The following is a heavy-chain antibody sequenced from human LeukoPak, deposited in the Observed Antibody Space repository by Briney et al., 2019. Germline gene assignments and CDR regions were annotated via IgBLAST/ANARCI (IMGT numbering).Heavy chain of an antibody. CDR1: GGSISSYY. CDR2: IFNSGST. Sequence: ETLSLASSVSGGSISSYYWSWIRPPPGQGLEWIGNIFNSGSTNYNPSLKSRVTISVDTPKNHLSLKVSSVTAADTAVYYCARHGAVAGSFDYWGQGTLVTVSS. D-gene: IGHD6-19*01. CDR3: ARHGAVAGSFDY. J-gene: IGHJ4*02. V-gene: IGHV4-59*08.